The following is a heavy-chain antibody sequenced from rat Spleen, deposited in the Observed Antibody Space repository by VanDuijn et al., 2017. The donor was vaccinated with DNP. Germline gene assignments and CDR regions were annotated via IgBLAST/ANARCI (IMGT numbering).Heavy chain of an antibody. CDR2: LWYDGDT. Sequence: QVQLKESGPGLVQPSETLSLTCTVSGFSLTTYSVSWVRQSSGKGPEWMGRLWYDGDTAYNSALKSRLSISRDTSKNQVFLEMHSLQIDDTGTYYCARDGPTGAMIACGQGISVTVSS. D-gene: IGHD1-12*01. CDR1: GFSLTTYS. CDR3: ARDGPTGAMIA. V-gene: IGHV2-34*01. J-gene: IGHJ4*01.